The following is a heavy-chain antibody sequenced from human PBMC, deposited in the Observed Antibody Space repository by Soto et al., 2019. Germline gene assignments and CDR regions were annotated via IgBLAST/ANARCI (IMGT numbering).Heavy chain of an antibody. J-gene: IGHJ5*02. CDR2: IYYSGST. CDR3: ASAEDYDFWSGYFFGWFDP. V-gene: IGHV4-39*01. Sequence: PSETLSLTCTVSGGSISSSSYYWGWIRQPPGKGLEWIGSIYYSGSTYYNPSLKSRVTISVDTSKNQFSLKLSSVTATDTAVYYCASAEDYDFWSGYFFGWFDPWGQGTLVT. D-gene: IGHD3-3*01. CDR1: GGSISSSSYY.